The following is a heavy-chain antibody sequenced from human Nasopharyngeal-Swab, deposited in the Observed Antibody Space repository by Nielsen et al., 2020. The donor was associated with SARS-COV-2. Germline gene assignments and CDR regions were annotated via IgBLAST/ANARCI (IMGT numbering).Heavy chain of an antibody. CDR3: ASAYYDSTNYFLLGY. CDR2: ISPTSDYI. D-gene: IGHD3-22*01. Sequence: GESLKISCTSSGFTFFAYTMTWVRRAPGKGLEWVSSISPTSDYIYYADSVRGRFTISRDNAKDSLSLQMNNLRAEDTAVYYCASAYYDSTNYFLLGYWGQGALVTVSS. J-gene: IGHJ4*02. V-gene: IGHV3-21*01. CDR1: GFTFFAYT.